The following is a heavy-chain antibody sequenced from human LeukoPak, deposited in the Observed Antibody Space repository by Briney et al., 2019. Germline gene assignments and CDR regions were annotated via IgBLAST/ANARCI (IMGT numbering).Heavy chain of an antibody. D-gene: IGHD2-15*01. CDR1: GYTFTSYD. V-gene: IGHV1-8*01. J-gene: IGHJ4*02. CDR2: VNHNSGHT. CDR3: ARGAPGSYCSGGSCPYFDY. Sequence: ASVKVSCKASGYTFTSYDINWVRQATGQRLEWMGWVNHNSGHTGYAQKFQGRVTMTRNTSISTAYMELSSLRSEDTAVYYCARGAPGSYCSGGSCPYFDYWGQGTLVSVSS.